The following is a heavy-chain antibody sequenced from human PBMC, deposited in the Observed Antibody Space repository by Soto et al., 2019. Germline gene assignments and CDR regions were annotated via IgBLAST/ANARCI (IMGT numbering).Heavy chain of an antibody. CDR3: TTDLTTGTVY. J-gene: IGHJ4*02. CDR1: GFTFSNYW. D-gene: IGHD1-1*01. CDR2: IKSKTDGGTT. Sequence: EVQLVESGGGLVKPAGSLRLSCTASGFTFSNYWTSWVRQAPGKGLEWVGSIKSKTDGGTTDYAAPVKGRFTISRDDSKNTLYLQMNSLKTEDTAVYYCTTDLTTGTVYWGQGTLVTVSA. V-gene: IGHV3-15*01.